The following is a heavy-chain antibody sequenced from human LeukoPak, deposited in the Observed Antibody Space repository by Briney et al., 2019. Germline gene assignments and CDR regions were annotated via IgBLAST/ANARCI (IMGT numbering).Heavy chain of an antibody. Sequence: GGSLRLSCAASGFTFSSYGMHWVRQAPGKGLEWVALISFDGSNKYSADSVKGRFTISRDNSKNTLYLQMNSLRAEDTAVYYRAKSPYSSGWVPSYFDYWGQGTLVTVSS. CDR1: GFTFSSYG. CDR3: AKSPYSSGWVPSYFDY. V-gene: IGHV3-30*18. D-gene: IGHD6-19*01. CDR2: ISFDGSNK. J-gene: IGHJ4*02.